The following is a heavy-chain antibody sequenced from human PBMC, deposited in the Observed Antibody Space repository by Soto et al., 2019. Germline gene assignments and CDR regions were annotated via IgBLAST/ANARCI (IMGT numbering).Heavy chain of an antibody. Sequence: VESLKISCKGSGYSFTSYWIGWVRQMPVKVLEWMGIIYPGDSDTRYSPSFQGQVTISADKSISTAYLQWSSLKASDTAMYYCARRGYSYGPIGRYYFDYWGQGTPVTVS. D-gene: IGHD5-18*01. CDR3: ARRGYSYGPIGRYYFDY. CDR2: IYPGDSDT. CDR1: GYSFTSYW. J-gene: IGHJ4*02. V-gene: IGHV5-51*01.